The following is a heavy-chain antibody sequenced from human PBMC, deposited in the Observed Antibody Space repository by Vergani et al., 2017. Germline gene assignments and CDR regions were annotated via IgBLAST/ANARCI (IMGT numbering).Heavy chain of an antibody. V-gene: IGHV3-74*03. Sequence: DVDLVESGGGFVQPGGSRRLSCAASGFSFRTFSMFWVRQPPGKGLAWVSKISPDGRTTEYADSVRGRFTISRDNANSMLYLQMNSLRDDDTAVYYCARDGWELLDYFYYMDVWGKGTTVTVSS. CDR2: ISPDGRTT. J-gene: IGHJ6*03. D-gene: IGHD1-26*01. CDR1: GFSFRTFS. CDR3: ARDGWELLDYFYYMDV.